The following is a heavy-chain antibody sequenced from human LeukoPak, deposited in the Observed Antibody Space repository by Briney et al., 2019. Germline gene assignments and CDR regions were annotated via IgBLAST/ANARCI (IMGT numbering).Heavy chain of an antibody. CDR2: ISSSGSTI. CDR3: ARDSLAMDVYYYYGMDV. J-gene: IGHJ6*02. Sequence: GGSLRLSCAASGFTFSDYYMSWIRQAPGKGLEWVSYISSSGSTIYYADSVKGRSTISRDNAKNSLYLQMNSLRAEDTAVYYCARDSLAMDVYYYYGMDVWGQGTTVTVSS. CDR1: GFTFSDYY. V-gene: IGHV3-11*01. D-gene: IGHD5-18*01.